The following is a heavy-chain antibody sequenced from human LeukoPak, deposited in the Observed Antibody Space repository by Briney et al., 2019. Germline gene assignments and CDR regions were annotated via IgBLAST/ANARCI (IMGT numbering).Heavy chain of an antibody. V-gene: IGHV1-18*01. CDR1: GYTFTSYG. J-gene: IGHJ4*02. CDR2: ISAYNGNT. D-gene: IGHD6-19*01. Sequence: GASVKVSCKASGYTFTSYGISWVRQAPGQGLEWMGWISAYNGNTNYAQKLQGRVTMTTDTSTSTAYMELRSLRSDDTAVYYCARSSYSSGWYARRGDFDYWGQGTLVTVSS. CDR3: ARSSYSSGWYARRGDFDY.